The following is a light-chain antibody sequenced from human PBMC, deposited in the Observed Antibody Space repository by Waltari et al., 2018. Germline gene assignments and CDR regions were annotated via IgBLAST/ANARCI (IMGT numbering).Light chain of an antibody. CDR2: GAS. CDR3: QQYGSSVLYT. CDR1: QSLTKRY. Sequence: VLTQSPGTLSLSPGERATLSCRASQSLTKRYLAWYQQKPGQAPRLLIYGASSRADGIPDRFSCSGSGTDFTLTISRLEPEDFAVYYCQQYGSSVLYTFGQGTKLEIK. V-gene: IGKV3-20*01. J-gene: IGKJ2*01.